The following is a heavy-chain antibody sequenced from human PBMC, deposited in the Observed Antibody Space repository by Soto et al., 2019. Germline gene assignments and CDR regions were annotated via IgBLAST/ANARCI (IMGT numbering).Heavy chain of an antibody. CDR1: GFTFSSYA. CDR2: ISGSGGST. J-gene: IGHJ3*02. CDR3: AKGSSWYENGAFDI. V-gene: IGHV3-23*01. Sequence: GGFLRLSCAASGFTFSSYAMSWVRQAPGKGLEWVSAISGSGGSTYYADSVKGRFTISRDNSKNTLNLQMNSLRAEDTAVYYCAKGSSWYENGAFDIWGQGTMVTVSS. D-gene: IGHD6-13*01.